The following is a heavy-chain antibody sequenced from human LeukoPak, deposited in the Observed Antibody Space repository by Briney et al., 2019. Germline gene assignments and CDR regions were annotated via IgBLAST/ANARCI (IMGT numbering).Heavy chain of an antibody. CDR3: AKAGYGDRRYYYGMDV. CDR1: GFTFSSYA. D-gene: IGHD4-17*01. V-gene: IGHV3-23*01. J-gene: IGHJ6*02. Sequence: GGSLRLSCAASGFTFSSYAMSWVRQAPGKGLEWVSAISGSGGSTYYADSVKGRFTISRDNSKNTLYLQMNSLRAEDTAVYYCAKAGYGDRRYYYGMDVWGQGTTVTVSS. CDR2: ISGSGGST.